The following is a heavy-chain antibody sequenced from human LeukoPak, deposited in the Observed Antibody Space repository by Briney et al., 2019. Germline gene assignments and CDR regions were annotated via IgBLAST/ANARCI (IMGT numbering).Heavy chain of an antibody. J-gene: IGHJ4*02. D-gene: IGHD2-15*01. CDR1: GFTLRSYA. V-gene: IGHV3-30-3*01. CDR3: ARDFSTWYSIDY. CDR2: ISYDAAVK. Sequence: PGGSLRLSCAVSGFTLRSYAIHWVRQAPGKGLQWVAFISYDAAVKYYADSVRGRFTVSRDNSKNTSSLQMNSLRPEDTAVYYCARDFSTWYSIDYWGRGTLVTVSS.